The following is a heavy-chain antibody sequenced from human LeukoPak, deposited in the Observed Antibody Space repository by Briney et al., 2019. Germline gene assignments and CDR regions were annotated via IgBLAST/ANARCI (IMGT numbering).Heavy chain of an antibody. Sequence: KTSETLSLTCTVSGGSISSSSYYWGWIRQPPGKGLEWIAYIYYSGSTDYNPSLKSRVTISLDTSKNQFSLNLTSVTAADTALYFCARHDPIVGTPDAFDIWGQGTMVTVSS. CDR2: IYYSGST. J-gene: IGHJ3*02. CDR1: GGSISSSSYY. D-gene: IGHD1-26*01. CDR3: ARHDPIVGTPDAFDI. V-gene: IGHV4-61*05.